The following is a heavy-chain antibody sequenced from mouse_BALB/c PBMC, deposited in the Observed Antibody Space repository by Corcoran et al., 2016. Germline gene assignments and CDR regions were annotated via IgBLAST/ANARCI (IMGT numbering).Heavy chain of an antibody. Sequence: QIQLVQSGPELKKPGETVKISCKASGYTFTNYGMNWVKQAPGKGLKWMGWINTYTGEPTYADDFKGRFAFSLETSASTAYLQINNLKNEDTATYFCAREVANWDWFAYWCQGTLVTVSA. D-gene: IGHD4-1*01. J-gene: IGHJ3*01. CDR2: INTYTGEP. CDR1: GYTFTNYG. V-gene: IGHV9-3-1*01. CDR3: AREVANWDWFAY.